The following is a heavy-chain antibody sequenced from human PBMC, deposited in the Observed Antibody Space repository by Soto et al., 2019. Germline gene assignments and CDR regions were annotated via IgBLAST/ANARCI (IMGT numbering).Heavy chain of an antibody. V-gene: IGHV4-61*08. CDR2: VSSTGST. CDR1: GASVTSAGYY. D-gene: IGHD2-2*02. J-gene: IGHJ4*02. Sequence: QLQESGPGLVRPSETLSLICTVSGASVTSAGYYWSWIRQPPGKGQEWIGYVSSTGSTIYNSALKRRATMLLDMPKNQFSLRLDSLTAADTAIYYCARYCSNTNCYMLDYWGQGTLVTASS. CDR3: ARYCSNTNCYMLDY.